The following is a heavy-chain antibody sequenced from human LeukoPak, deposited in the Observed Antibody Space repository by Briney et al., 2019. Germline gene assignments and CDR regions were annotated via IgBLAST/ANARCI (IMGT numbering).Heavy chain of an antibody. Sequence: GGSLRLSCAVSGFTVSSIYMSWVRQAPGKGLEWVSSIYSDGNTYYADSVKGRFTISRDSSRNTLYLQMNSLRAEDTAVYYCATSIVGATTGIDYWGQGTLVTVSS. J-gene: IGHJ4*02. CDR3: ATSIVGATTGIDY. D-gene: IGHD1-26*01. CDR1: GFTVSSIY. V-gene: IGHV3-53*01. CDR2: IYSDGNT.